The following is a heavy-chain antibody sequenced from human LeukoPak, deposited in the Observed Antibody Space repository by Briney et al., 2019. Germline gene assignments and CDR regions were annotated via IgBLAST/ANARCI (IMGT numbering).Heavy chain of an antibody. CDR3: AKDGGLWVSAHWGDS. CDR1: GFTFSSYT. D-gene: IGHD7-27*01. CDR2: ITTGDGNT. J-gene: IGHJ4*02. Sequence: GGSLRLSCTASGFTFSSYTMTWVRQAPGKGLKWVSTITTGDGNTYYADSVKGPFTVSRDDSKNTLYLQMNSLRAEDTAVYYCAKDGGLWVSAHWGDSWGRGTLVTVSS. V-gene: IGHV3-23*01.